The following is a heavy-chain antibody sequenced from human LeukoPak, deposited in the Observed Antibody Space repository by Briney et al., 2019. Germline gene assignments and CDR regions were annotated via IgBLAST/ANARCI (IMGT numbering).Heavy chain of an antibody. CDR1: GGSISSYY. Sequence: SETLSLTCTVSGGSISSYYWSWIRQPPGKGLEWIGYIYYSGSTNYNPSLKSRVTISVDTSKNQFSLKLSSVTAADTAVYYCARHFRSGWTSFGYWGQGTLVTVSS. CDR3: ARHFRSGWTSFGY. CDR2: IYYSGST. J-gene: IGHJ4*02. D-gene: IGHD6-19*01. V-gene: IGHV4-59*08.